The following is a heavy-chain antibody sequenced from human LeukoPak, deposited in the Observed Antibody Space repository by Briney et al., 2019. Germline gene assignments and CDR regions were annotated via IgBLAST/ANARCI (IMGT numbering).Heavy chain of an antibody. V-gene: IGHV3-64*01. D-gene: IGHD3-3*01. Sequence: GGSLRLSCAASGFTFSSYAMHWVRQAPGKGLEYVSAISSNGGSTYYANSVKGRFTISRDNSKNTLYLQMGSLRAEDMAVYYCARDQGPWSGVFDYWGQGTLVTVSS. CDR2: ISSNGGST. J-gene: IGHJ4*02. CDR3: ARDQGPWSGVFDY. CDR1: GFTFSSYA.